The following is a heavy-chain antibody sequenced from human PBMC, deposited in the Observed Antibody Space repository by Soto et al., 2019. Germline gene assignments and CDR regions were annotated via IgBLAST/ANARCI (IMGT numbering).Heavy chain of an antibody. CDR2: INPNSGDT. D-gene: IGHD1-26*01. CDR3: AKGGAIVAAGTRVYLYNAMDV. V-gene: IGHV1-2*02. CDR1: GYTFTGYY. J-gene: IGHJ6*02. Sequence: ASVKVSCKASGYTFTGYYVHWVRQAPGQGLGWMGWINPNSGDTYLAQRFQGRVTMNRDTSIGTAYMELRGLTSDDTAEYYCAKGGAIVAAGTRVYLYNAMDVWRQRTTVTVSS.